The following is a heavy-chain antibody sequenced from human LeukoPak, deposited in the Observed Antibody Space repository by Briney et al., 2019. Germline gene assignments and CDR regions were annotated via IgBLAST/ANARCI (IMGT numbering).Heavy chain of an antibody. J-gene: IGHJ4*02. D-gene: IGHD6-13*01. Sequence: PSETLSLTCTVSGASISSYYWSWIRQPPGKGLEWIGYIYYSGNTNYNPSLKSRVTISVDTSKNQFSLKLSSVTAADTAVYYCARVRYSSPLSYYFDYWGQGTLVTVSS. V-gene: IGHV4-59*01. CDR2: IYYSGNT. CDR1: GASISSYY. CDR3: ARVRYSSPLSYYFDY.